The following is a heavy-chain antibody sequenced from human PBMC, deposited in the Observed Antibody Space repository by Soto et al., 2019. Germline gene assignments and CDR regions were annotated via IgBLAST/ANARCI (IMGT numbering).Heavy chain of an antibody. V-gene: IGHV4-59*01. J-gene: IGHJ6*03. CDR2: IYYSGST. D-gene: IGHD5-18*01. CDR1: GGSISSYY. Sequence: PSETLSLTCTVSGGSISSYYWSWIRQPPGKGLEWIGYIYYSGSTNYNPSLKSRVTISVDTSKNQFSLKLSSVTAADTAVYYCARNRRIQLWLRDYYYYMDVWGKGTTVTVSS. CDR3: ARNRRIQLWLRDYYYYMDV.